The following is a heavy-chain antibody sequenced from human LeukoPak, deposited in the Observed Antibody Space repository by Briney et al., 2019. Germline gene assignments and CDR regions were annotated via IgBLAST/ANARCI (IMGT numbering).Heavy chain of an antibody. D-gene: IGHD6-13*01. V-gene: IGHV3-48*03. CDR1: GFTFSSYE. CDR2: ISSSGRTF. CDR3: ARDSRGSSWFFDY. Sequence: PGGSLRLSCAASGFTFSSYEMNWVRKAPGKGLEWVSYISSSGRTFYYADSVKGRFTISRDNGKNSLYLQMNSLRVEDAAVYYCARDSRGSSWFFDYWGQGALVTVSS. J-gene: IGHJ4*02.